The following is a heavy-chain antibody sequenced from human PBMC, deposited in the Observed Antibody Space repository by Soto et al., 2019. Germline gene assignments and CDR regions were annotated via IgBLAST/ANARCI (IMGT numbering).Heavy chain of an antibody. Sequence: GGSLRLSCSSSGFTFSSYAMHWVRQAPGKGLEYVSAITSSGGGTYYADSMKGRFTISRDNSKNTLYLQMSSLRADDTAVYSCVTSLGYYADWGQGTLVTVSS. CDR1: GFTFSSYA. D-gene: IGHD3-3*01. CDR2: ITSSGGGT. J-gene: IGHJ4*02. V-gene: IGHV3-64D*08. CDR3: VTSLGYYAD.